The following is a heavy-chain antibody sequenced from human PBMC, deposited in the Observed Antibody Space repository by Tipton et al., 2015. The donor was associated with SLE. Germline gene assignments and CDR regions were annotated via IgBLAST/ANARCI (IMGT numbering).Heavy chain of an antibody. CDR3: ASSGYSTGPGAFDF. J-gene: IGHJ3*01. D-gene: IGHD6-19*01. V-gene: IGHV4-39*07. CDR1: GGPISTSRYY. CDR2: VYASGST. Sequence: TLSLTCHVAGGPISTSRYYWGWIRQSPGQGLEWIGRVYASGSTHYNPSLNSRVIIAVDTSKNQFSLKLTSVTAADTAVYYCASSGYSTGPGAFDFWGQGTLVTVSS.